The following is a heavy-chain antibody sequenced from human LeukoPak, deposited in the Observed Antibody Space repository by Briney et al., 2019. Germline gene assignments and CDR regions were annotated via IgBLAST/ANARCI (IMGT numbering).Heavy chain of an antibody. CDR3: ARAGRESPTPTTWYFDY. Sequence: GGSLRLSCAASGFTFSSYAMSWVRQAPGKGLEWVSSISSSSSYIYYADSVKGRFTISRDNAKNSLYLQMNSLRAEDTAVYYCARAGRESPTPTTWYFDYWGQGTLVTVSS. D-gene: IGHD3-10*01. J-gene: IGHJ4*02. CDR1: GFTFSSYA. CDR2: ISSSSSYI. V-gene: IGHV3-21*01.